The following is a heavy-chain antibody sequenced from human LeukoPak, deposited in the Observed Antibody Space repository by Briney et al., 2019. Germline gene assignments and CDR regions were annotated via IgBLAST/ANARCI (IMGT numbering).Heavy chain of an antibody. D-gene: IGHD2-15*01. Sequence: SETLSLTCTVSGTSISSYYWSWIRQPPGKGLEWIGYMFYSGGTNYNPSLKSRLTVSLDTSNNAFSLQLTSVTAADTAVYYCARGYCSGGSCNRPFDYWGQGTLVTVSS. CDR3: ARGYCSGGSCNRPFDY. V-gene: IGHV4-59*01. CDR2: MFYSGGT. CDR1: GTSISSYY. J-gene: IGHJ4*02.